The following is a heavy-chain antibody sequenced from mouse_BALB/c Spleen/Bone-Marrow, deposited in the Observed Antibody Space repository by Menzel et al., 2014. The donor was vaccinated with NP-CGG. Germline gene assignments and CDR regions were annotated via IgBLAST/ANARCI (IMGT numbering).Heavy chain of an antibody. V-gene: IGHV1-7*01. CDR1: GYTFTSYW. CDR2: INPSTGYT. CDR3: ARYWDAS. Sequence: QVQLQQSGAELAKPGASVKMSCRASGYTFTSYWMHWVKQRPGQGLEWIGYINPSTGYTEYNQKFKDKATLTADKSSSTAYLQLSSLTSEDSAVYYCARYWDASWGQGTLVTVSA. D-gene: IGHD4-1*01. J-gene: IGHJ3*01.